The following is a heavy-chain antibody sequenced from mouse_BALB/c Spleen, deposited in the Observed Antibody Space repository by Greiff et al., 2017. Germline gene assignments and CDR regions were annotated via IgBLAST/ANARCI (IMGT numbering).Heavy chain of an antibody. CDR1: GFSLTSYG. V-gene: IGHV2-9*02. CDR2: IWAGGST. CDR3: ARDRRAYPYAMDY. D-gene: IGHD2-10*01. Sequence: VKLMESGPGLVAPSQSLSITCTVSGFSLTSYGVHWVRQPPGKGLEWLGVIWAGGSTNYNSALMSRLSISKDNSKSQVFLKMNSLQTDDTAMYYCARDRRAYPYAMDYWGQGTSVTVSS. J-gene: IGHJ4*01.